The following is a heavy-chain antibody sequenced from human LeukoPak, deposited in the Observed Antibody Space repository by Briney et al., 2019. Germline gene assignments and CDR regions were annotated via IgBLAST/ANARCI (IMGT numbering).Heavy chain of an antibody. D-gene: IGHD5-24*01. CDR3: VEAPNPYYFDD. CDR2: IYNSGTT. Sequence: SQTLSLTCTVSGGSISSSTYYWNWIRQYPGKGLEWIGYIYNSGTTYYNPSLKSRVTISVDTSKNQFSLKLNSMSAADTAVYYCVEAPNPYYFDDWGQGTLVTVSS. V-gene: IGHV4-31*03. J-gene: IGHJ4*02. CDR1: GGSISSSTYY.